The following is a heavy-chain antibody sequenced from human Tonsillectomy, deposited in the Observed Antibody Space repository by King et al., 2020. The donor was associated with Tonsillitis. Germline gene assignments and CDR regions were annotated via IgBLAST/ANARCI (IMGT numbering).Heavy chain of an antibody. CDR1: GGSISSYY. CDR3: ARVGGSGWYGVDY. J-gene: IGHJ4*02. Sequence: VQLQESGPGLVKPSETLSLTCTVSGGSISSYYWSWIRQPPGKGLEWIGYIYYSGSTNYNPSLKSRVTISVDTSKNQFSLKLSPVTAADTAVYYCARVGGSGWYGVDYWGQGTLVTVSS. V-gene: IGHV4-59*01. CDR2: IYYSGST. D-gene: IGHD6-19*01.